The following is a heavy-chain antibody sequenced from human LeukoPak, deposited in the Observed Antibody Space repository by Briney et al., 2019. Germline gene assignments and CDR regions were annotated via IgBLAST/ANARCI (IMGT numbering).Heavy chain of an antibody. Sequence: PGGSLRLSCAASGFTFSSYEMNWVRQAPGKGLEWVSYISSSGSTIYYADSVKGRFTISRDNAKSSLYLQMNSLRAEDTAVYYCARGSFPEYDYVWGSYRPFDYWGQGTLVTVSS. J-gene: IGHJ4*02. D-gene: IGHD3-16*02. CDR3: ARGSFPEYDYVWGSYRPFDY. CDR2: ISSSGSTI. V-gene: IGHV3-48*03. CDR1: GFTFSSYE.